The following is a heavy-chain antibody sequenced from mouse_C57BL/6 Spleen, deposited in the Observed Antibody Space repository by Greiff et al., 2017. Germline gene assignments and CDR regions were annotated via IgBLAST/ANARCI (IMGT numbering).Heavy chain of an antibody. Sequence: QVQLQQSGAELARPGASVKMSCKASGYTFTSYTMHWVKQRPGQGLEWIGYINPSSGYTKYNQKFKDKATLTADKSSSTAYMQLSSLTSEDSAVYYWARWGTTVDWYFDVWGTGTTVTVSS. D-gene: IGHD1-1*01. CDR1: GYTFTSYT. V-gene: IGHV1-4*01. J-gene: IGHJ1*03. CDR2: INPSSGYT. CDR3: ARWGTTVDWYFDV.